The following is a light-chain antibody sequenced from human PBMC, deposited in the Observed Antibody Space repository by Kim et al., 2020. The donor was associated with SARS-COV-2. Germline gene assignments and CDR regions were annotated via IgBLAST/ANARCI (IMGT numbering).Light chain of an antibody. V-gene: IGLV3-1*01. CDR1: KLVDKY. J-gene: IGLJ2*01. CDR3: QAWDSSTAGV. CDR2: QDS. Sequence: SYELTQPPSVSVSPGQTARITCSGDKLVDKYACWYQQKPGQSPVLVIYQDSKRPSGIPERFSGSNSGNTATLTISGTQAMDEADYYCQAWDSSTAGVFGGGTQLTVL.